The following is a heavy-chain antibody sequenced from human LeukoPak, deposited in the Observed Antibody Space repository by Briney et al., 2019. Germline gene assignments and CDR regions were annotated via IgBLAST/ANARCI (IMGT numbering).Heavy chain of an antibody. V-gene: IGHV3-30*02. J-gene: IGHJ4*02. CDR2: IRYDGSNK. CDR3: AKDRHSSSWYPNYFDY. D-gene: IGHD6-13*01. CDR1: GFTFSSYG. Sequence: GGSLRLSCAASGFTFSSYGMHWVRQAPGKGLEWVAFIRYDGSNKYYADSVKGRFTISRDNSKNTLYLQMNSLRAEDTAVYYCAKDRHSSSWYPNYFDYWGQGTLVTVSS.